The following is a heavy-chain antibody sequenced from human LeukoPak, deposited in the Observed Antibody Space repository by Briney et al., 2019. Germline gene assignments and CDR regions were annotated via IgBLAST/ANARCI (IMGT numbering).Heavy chain of an antibody. CDR1: EFTFSSYA. V-gene: IGHV3-30-3*01. CDR3: ANIIRKYTSGYYYFDY. CDR2: ISFDGNNE. Sequence: GGSLRLSCAASEFTFSSYAMHWVRQAPGKGLEWVAAISFDGNNEYYADSVKGRFTISRDNSKNTLYLQMNSPRAEDTAVYYCANIIRKYTSGYYYFDYRGQGTLVTVSS. D-gene: IGHD6-25*01. J-gene: IGHJ4*02.